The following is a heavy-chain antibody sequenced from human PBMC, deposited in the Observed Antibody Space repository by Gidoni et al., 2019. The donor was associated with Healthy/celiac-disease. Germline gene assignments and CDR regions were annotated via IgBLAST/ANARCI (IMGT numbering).Heavy chain of an antibody. CDR1: GFTVSSNY. CDR3: ASLPGSKSSYYFDY. Sequence: ELQLVETGGGVIQPGGCLSLSWASSGFTVSSNYMSWVRQAPGKGLEWVSVIYSGGSTYYADSVKGRFTISRDNSKNTLYLQMNSLRAEDTAVYYCASLPGSKSSYYFDYWGQGTLVTVSS. J-gene: IGHJ4*02. CDR2: IYSGGST. V-gene: IGHV3-53*02. D-gene: IGHD1-1*01.